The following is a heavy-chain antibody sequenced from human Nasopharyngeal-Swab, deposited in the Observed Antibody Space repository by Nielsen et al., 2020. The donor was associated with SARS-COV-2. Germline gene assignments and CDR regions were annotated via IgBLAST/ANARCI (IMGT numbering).Heavy chain of an antibody. CDR2: ISSSGSTI. J-gene: IGHJ6*02. V-gene: IGHV3-48*03. CDR3: ARERDGMDV. Sequence: GGSLRLPCAASGFTFSSYEMNWIRRAPGKGLEWVSYISSSGSTIYYADSVKGRFTISRDNAKNSLYLQMNSLRAEDTAVYYCARERDGMDVWGQGTTVTVSS. CDR1: GFTFSSYE.